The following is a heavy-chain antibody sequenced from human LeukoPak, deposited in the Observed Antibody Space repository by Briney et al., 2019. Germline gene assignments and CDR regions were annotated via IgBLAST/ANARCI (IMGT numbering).Heavy chain of an antibody. CDR1: GFTFSSYE. Sequence: GGSLRLSCAASGFTFSSYEMNWVRQAPGKGLEWVSYISSSGSTIYYADSVKGRFTISRDNAKNSLYLQMDSLRAEDTAVYYCARDFPYGDYEDHFDHWGQGTLVTVSS. V-gene: IGHV3-48*03. CDR3: ARDFPYGDYEDHFDH. D-gene: IGHD4-17*01. J-gene: IGHJ4*02. CDR2: ISSSGSTI.